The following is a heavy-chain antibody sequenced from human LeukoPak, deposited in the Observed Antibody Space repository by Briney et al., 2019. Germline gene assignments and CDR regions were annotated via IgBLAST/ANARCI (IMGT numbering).Heavy chain of an antibody. D-gene: IGHD5-18*01. Sequence: ASVKVSCKASGGTFSSYAISWVRQAPGQGLEWMGGIIPIFGTANYARKFQGRVTITADESTSTAYMELSSLRSEDTAVYYCARVDTAMVTGAFDIWGQGTMVTVSS. CDR2: IIPIFGTA. J-gene: IGHJ3*02. V-gene: IGHV1-69*13. CDR1: GGTFSSYA. CDR3: ARVDTAMVTGAFDI.